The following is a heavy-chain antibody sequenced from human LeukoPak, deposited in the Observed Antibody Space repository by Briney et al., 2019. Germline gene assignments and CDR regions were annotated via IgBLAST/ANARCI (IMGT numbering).Heavy chain of an antibody. J-gene: IGHJ4*02. CDR1: AFTFSSYA. D-gene: IGHD3-3*01. CDR3: AKDSTIFGANTHFDY. CDR2: IVGSGTNT. Sequence: PGGSLRLSCVGSAFTFSSYAMSRVRQAPGKGLEWVSAIVGSGTNTYYADSVKGRFTISRDNSKKTVYLQMNSLRADDTAVYYCAKDSTIFGANTHFDYWGQGTLVTVSS. V-gene: IGHV3-23*01.